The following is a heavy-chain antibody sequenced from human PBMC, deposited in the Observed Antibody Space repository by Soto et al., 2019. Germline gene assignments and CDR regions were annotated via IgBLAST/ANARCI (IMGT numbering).Heavy chain of an antibody. CDR1: GGSISSGGYY. V-gene: IGHV4-31*03. CDR2: IYYSGST. Sequence: QVQLQESGPGLVKPSQTLSLTCTVSGGSISSGGYYWSWIRQHPGKGLEWIGYIYYSGSTYYNPSLKGRVTISVDTSKNQFSMKLSSVTASDTAVYYCASHEAATNYFDYWGQGTLVTVSS. D-gene: IGHD2-15*01. J-gene: IGHJ4*02. CDR3: ASHEAATNYFDY.